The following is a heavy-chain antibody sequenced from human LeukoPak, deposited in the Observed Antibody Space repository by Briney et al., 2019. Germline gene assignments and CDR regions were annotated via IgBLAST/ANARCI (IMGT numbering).Heavy chain of an antibody. CDR3: ATGGDVVVVPTAIADYLRH. V-gene: IGHV1-69*05. D-gene: IGHD2-2*01. CDR2: IIPNFGTA. J-gene: IGHJ1*01. Sequence: SVKVSCKASGYTFTSYGISWVRQAPGQGLDWVGGIIPNFGTANYAQKFQGRVTITTDESTSTAYMELSSLRSEDSAVYYCATGGDVVVVPTAIADYLRHWGQGTLVTVSS. CDR1: GYTFTSYG.